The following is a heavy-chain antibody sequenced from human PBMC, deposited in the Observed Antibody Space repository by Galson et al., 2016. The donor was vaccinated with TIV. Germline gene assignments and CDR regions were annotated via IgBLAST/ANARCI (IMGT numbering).Heavy chain of an antibody. CDR3: VKGAIVPTGPPTDA. J-gene: IGHJ5*02. CDR2: ISGSGIST. D-gene: IGHD2-2*01. Sequence: SLRLSCAASGFTFSGYVMSWVRQAPGKGLEWVSGISGSGISTYYGDSVKGRFTISRDNSKYTLYLQMKTLRAEDTAVYYCVKGAIVPTGPPTDAWAQGALVTVSS. V-gene: IGHV3-23*01. CDR1: GFTFSGYV.